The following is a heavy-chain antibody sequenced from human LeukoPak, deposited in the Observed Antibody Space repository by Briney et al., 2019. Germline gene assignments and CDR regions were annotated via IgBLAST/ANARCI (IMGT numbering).Heavy chain of an antibody. CDR3: ARVAYFYDSSGECFDY. Sequence: ASVKVSCKASGYTFTGYYMHWVRQAPGQGLEWMGRINPNSGGTNYAQKFQGRVTMTRDTSIKTAYMELRRLRSDDTAVYYCARVAYFYDSSGECFDYWGQGTRVTVSS. J-gene: IGHJ4*02. CDR2: INPNSGGT. D-gene: IGHD3-22*01. V-gene: IGHV1-2*06. CDR1: GYTFTGYY.